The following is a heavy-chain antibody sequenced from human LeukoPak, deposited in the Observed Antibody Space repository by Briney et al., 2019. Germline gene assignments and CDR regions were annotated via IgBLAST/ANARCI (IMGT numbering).Heavy chain of an antibody. CDR1: GYTFTSYY. Sequence: ASVKVSCKASGYTFTSYYMHWVRQAPGQGLEWMGIINPSGGSTSYAQKFQGRVTMTRDTSTSTVYMELSSLRSEDTAVYYCARDNYYGSGSYWVSSYWGQGTLVTVSS. V-gene: IGHV1-46*01. CDR2: INPSGGST. D-gene: IGHD3-10*01. J-gene: IGHJ4*02. CDR3: ARDNYYGSGSYWVSSY.